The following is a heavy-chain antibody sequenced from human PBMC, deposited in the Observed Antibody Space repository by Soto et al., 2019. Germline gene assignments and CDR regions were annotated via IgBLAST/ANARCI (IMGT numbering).Heavy chain of an antibody. D-gene: IGHD3-9*01. CDR1: GFTFSSSA. Sequence: GGSLRLSCAASGFTFSSSAMSWVRQAPGKGLEWVSAISGSGGSTYYADSVKGRFTISRDNSKNTLYLQMNSLRAEDTAVYYCAKDAYYDILTGSLPAPWFDPWGQGTLVTVSS. J-gene: IGHJ5*02. CDR3: AKDAYYDILTGSLPAPWFDP. CDR2: ISGSGGST. V-gene: IGHV3-23*01.